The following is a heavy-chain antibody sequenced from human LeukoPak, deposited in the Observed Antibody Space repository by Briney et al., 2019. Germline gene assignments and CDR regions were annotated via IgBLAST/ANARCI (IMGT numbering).Heavy chain of an antibody. Sequence: ASVKVSCKTSGYTFTNYGLNWVRQAPGLGVEWMGWINTNNGNPTYAQGFTGRFVFSLDTSVSTTYLQISSLKAEDTAVYYCARDRWGDGYNYFHAFDIWGQGTMVTVSS. CDR3: ARDRWGDGYNYFHAFDI. CDR2: INTNNGNP. CDR1: GYTFTNYG. V-gene: IGHV7-4-1*02. J-gene: IGHJ3*02. D-gene: IGHD5-24*01.